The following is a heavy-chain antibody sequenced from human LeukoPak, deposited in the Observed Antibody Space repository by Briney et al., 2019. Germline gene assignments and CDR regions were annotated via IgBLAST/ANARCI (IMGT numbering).Heavy chain of an antibody. CDR1: GGSISSYY. D-gene: IGHD2/OR15-2a*01. CDR2: IYYSGST. CDR3: ARGQNPYYYMDV. J-gene: IGHJ6*03. Sequence: SETLSLTCTVSGGSISSYYWSWIRQPPGKGLEWIGYIYYSGSTNYNPSLKSRVTISVDTSKNQFSLKLSSVTAADTAVYYCARGQNPYYYMDVWGKGTTVTVSS. V-gene: IGHV4-59*12.